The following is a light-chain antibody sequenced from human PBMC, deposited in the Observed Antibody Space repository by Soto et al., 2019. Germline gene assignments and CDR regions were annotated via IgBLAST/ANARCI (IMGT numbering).Light chain of an antibody. Sequence: EIVLTQSPGTLSLSPRERATLSCRASQSVSSSYLAWYQQKPGQAPRLLIYGASSRSTGIPDRFSGSGSGTDFTLPISRLEPEDFAVYYCQQYGSSPYTFGQGTKREIK. J-gene: IGKJ2*01. CDR1: QSVSSSY. V-gene: IGKV3-20*01. CDR2: GAS. CDR3: QQYGSSPYT.